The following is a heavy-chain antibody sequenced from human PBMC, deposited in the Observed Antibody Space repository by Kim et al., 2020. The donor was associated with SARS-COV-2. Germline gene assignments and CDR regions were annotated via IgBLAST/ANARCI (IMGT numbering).Heavy chain of an antibody. V-gene: IGHV3-30*18. CDR1: GFTFSSYG. CDR3: AKDKLYSSGWPRQKYYYYGMDV. J-gene: IGHJ6*02. CDR2: ISYDGSNK. D-gene: IGHD6-19*01. Sequence: GGSLRLSCAASGFTFSSYGMHWVRQAPGKGLEWVAVISYDGSNKYYADSVKGRFTISRDNSKNTLYLQMNSLRAEDTAVYYCAKDKLYSSGWPRQKYYYYGMDVWGQGTTVTVSS.